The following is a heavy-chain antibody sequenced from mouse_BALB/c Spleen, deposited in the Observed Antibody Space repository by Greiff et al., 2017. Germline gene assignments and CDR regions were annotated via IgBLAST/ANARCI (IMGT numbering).Heavy chain of an antibody. D-gene: IGHD1-1*01. CDR1: GFSLTSYG. CDR3: AREGYYYGSSYGFAY. Sequence: VKLQESGPGLVAPSQSLSITCTVSGFSLTSYGVHWVRQPPGKGLEWLGVIWAGGSTNYNSALMSRLSISKDNSKSQVFLKMHSLQTDDTAMYYCAREGYYYGSSYGFAYWGQGTLVTVSA. J-gene: IGHJ3*01. V-gene: IGHV2-9*02. CDR2: IWAGGST.